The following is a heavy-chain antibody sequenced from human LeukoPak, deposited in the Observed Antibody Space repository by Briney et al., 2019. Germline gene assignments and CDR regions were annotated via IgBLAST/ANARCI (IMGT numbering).Heavy chain of an antibody. CDR3: ARHAGRGYCSGGSCYPAPFDY. CDR2: IYPGDSDT. Sequence: GESLKISCKGSGYRFTDYWIAWVRQMPGKGLEWMGIIYPGDSDTRYSPSFQGQVTISADKSISTAYLQWSSLKASDTAMYYCARHAGRGYCSGGSCYPAPFDYWGQGTLVTVSS. D-gene: IGHD2-15*01. V-gene: IGHV5-51*01. CDR1: GYRFTDYW. J-gene: IGHJ4*02.